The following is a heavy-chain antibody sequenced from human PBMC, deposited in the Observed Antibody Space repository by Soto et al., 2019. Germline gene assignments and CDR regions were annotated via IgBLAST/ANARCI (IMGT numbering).Heavy chain of an antibody. D-gene: IGHD4-17*01. Sequence: DVPLLESGGGLIQPGGSLRLSCAASGFTFSSSAMTWVRQAPGRGLEWVSVISGSGGITLYTDSVKGRFTISRDNSKNILFLQMNSLRAEDTAVYYCAKDPNGDYAGAFDSWGQGTLVTVSS. CDR2: ISGSGGIT. V-gene: IGHV3-23*01. CDR1: GFTFSSSA. CDR3: AKDPNGDYAGAFDS. J-gene: IGHJ4*02.